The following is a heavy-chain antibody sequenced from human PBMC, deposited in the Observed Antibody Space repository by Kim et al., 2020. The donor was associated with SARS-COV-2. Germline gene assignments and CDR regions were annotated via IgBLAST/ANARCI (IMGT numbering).Heavy chain of an antibody. D-gene: IGHD4-4*01. J-gene: IGHJ4*02. CDR3: ARGRHSAD. Sequence: GNAINYADSVKGRFTISRDNTKNSLYLQMSSLRSEDTAVYYCARGRHSADWGQGTLVIVSS. CDR2: GNAI. V-gene: IGHV3-11*01.